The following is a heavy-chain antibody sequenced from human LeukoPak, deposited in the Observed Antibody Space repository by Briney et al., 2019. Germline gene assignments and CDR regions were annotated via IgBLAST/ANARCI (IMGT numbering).Heavy chain of an antibody. D-gene: IGHD2-21*02. CDR1: GFTFSSFE. CDR3: AREELNCGGDCFQH. V-gene: IGHV3-48*03. Sequence: PGGSLRLSCAASGFTFSSFEMNWVRQAPGRGLEWVSYISESGSGIYYAESVRGRFTVSRDNVQNSLYLQMNSLRVEDTAVYYCAREELNCGGDCFQHWGQGTLVTVSS. J-gene: IGHJ4*02. CDR2: ISESGSGI.